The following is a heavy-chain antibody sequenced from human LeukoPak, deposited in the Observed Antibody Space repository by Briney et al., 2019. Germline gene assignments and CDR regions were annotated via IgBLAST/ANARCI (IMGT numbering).Heavy chain of an antibody. CDR3: ARDDDSSGYGAYYYYGMDV. Sequence: GASVKVSCKASGYTFTGYYMHWVRQAPGQGLEWMGWINPNSGGTNYAQKFQGRVTMTRDTSISTAYMELSRLRSDDTAVYYCARDDDSSGYGAYYYYGMDVWGQGTTVTVSS. J-gene: IGHJ6*02. V-gene: IGHV1-2*02. D-gene: IGHD3-22*01. CDR1: GYTFTGYY. CDR2: INPNSGGT.